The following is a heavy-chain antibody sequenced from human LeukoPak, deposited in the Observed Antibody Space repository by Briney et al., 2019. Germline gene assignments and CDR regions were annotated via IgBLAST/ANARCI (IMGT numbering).Heavy chain of an antibody. V-gene: IGHV1-69*13. CDR1: GGTFSSFS. J-gene: IGHJ6*03. D-gene: IGHD6-19*01. CDR2: IIPIFGTA. CDR3: ARGVGSGWTEYYYYYYMDV. Sequence: SVNVSCTASGGTFSSFSISWVRQAPGQGLEWMGGIIPIFGTANYAQKFQGRVTITADESTSTAYMELNSMRPEDTAVYYCARGVGSGWTEYYYYYYMDVWGKGTTVTVSS.